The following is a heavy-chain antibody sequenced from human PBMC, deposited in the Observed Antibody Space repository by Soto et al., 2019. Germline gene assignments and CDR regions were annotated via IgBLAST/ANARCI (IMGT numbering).Heavy chain of an antibody. D-gene: IGHD2-21*01. CDR2: INPSRGSA. Sequence: ASVKVSCKASGYTFFKYFIHWVRQAPGQGLEWIGIINPSRGSATYGPIFQGRVSLTTDMPTSTVYMELSSLRSEDTAIYYCARPLIANTIDLWGQGTSVTVSS. J-gene: IGHJ3*01. CDR1: GYTFFKYF. CDR3: ARPLIANTIDL. V-gene: IGHV1-46*01.